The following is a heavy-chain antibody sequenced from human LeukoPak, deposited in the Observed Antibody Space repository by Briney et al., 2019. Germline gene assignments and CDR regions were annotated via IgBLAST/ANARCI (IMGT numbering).Heavy chain of an antibody. CDR3: ARGHYDILTGYLNWFDP. CDR1: GYTFTSYG. Sequence: GASVKVSCKASGYTFTSYGISWVRQAPGQGLEWMGWISAYNGNTNYAQKLQGRVTMTTDTSTSTAYMELRSLRSDDTAVYYCARGHYDILTGYLNWFDPWGQGTLVTVSS. J-gene: IGHJ5*02. CDR2: ISAYNGNT. D-gene: IGHD3-9*01. V-gene: IGHV1-18*01.